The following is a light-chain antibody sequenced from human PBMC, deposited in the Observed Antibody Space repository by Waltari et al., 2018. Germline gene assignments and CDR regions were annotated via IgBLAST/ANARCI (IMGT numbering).Light chain of an antibody. CDR1: QSVSSY. J-gene: IGKJ3*01. Sequence: EIVLTQSPATLSLSPGERATLSCRASQSVSSYLAWYQQKPGQAPRLLIYDASNRATGIPARFSGSGSGTDFTLTSSSLEPEDFAVYYCQQRYFGPGTKVDIK. CDR2: DAS. V-gene: IGKV3-11*01. CDR3: QQRY.